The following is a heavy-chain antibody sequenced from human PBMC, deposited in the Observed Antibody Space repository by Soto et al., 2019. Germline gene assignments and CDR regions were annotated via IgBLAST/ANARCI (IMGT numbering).Heavy chain of an antibody. J-gene: IGHJ5*02. CDR2: ISPSGGST. D-gene: IGHD2-8*02. CDR1: GHTLTTSY. V-gene: IGHV1-46*01. CDR3: ASRHCTGRGCTGLDP. Sequence: QVQLVQSGAEVKKPGASVRISCRTSGHTLTTSYIHWVRQAPGQGLDWMGMISPSGGSTRYGQNFQGRVTMTRDTSTSTVYMDLSSLRSEDTAMYYCASRHCTGRGCTGLDPWGQGTLVTVSS.